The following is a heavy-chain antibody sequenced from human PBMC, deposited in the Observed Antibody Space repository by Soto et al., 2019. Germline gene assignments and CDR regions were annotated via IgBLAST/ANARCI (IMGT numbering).Heavy chain of an antibody. D-gene: IGHD3-10*01. J-gene: IGHJ4*02. CDR1: GGSISSGDYY. CDR2: IYDSGST. V-gene: IGHV4-30-4*01. Sequence: QVQLQESGPGLVKPSQTLSLTCTVSGGSISSGDYYWSWIRQPPGKGLEWIGYIYDSGSTYYNPYLQSRVTISVDTSNNQFSLRLSSVTAADTAVYYCAREHDYYGSGSYYNWGQGTLVTVSS. CDR3: AREHDYYGSGSYYN.